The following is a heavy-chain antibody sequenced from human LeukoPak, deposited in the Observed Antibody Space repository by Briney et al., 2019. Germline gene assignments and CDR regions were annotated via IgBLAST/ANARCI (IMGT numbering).Heavy chain of an antibody. J-gene: IGHJ4*02. D-gene: IGHD3-10*01. Sequence: PSETLSLTCTVSGGSISSSSYYWGWIRQPPGKGLEWIGSIYYSGSTYYNPSLKSRVTISVDTSKNQFSLKLTSVTAADTAVYYCATAGPISGRHNYFDSWGQGTLVTVSS. CDR3: ATAGPISGRHNYFDS. V-gene: IGHV4-39*07. CDR2: IYYSGST. CDR1: GGSISSSSYY.